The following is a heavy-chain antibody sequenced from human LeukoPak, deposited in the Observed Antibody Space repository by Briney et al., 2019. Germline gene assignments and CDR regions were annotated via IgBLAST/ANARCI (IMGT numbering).Heavy chain of an antibody. Sequence: GGSLRLSCAASGFTFSAYSMNWVRQAPEKGLEWVSYIGSSSSPIYYADSVKGRFTISRDNAKNSLYLQMDSLRAEDTAVYYCARDQAYSVDYWGQGTLVTVSS. CDR1: GFTFSAYS. J-gene: IGHJ4*02. V-gene: IGHV3-48*01. CDR2: IGSSSSPI. CDR3: ARDQAYSVDY. D-gene: IGHD4-11*01.